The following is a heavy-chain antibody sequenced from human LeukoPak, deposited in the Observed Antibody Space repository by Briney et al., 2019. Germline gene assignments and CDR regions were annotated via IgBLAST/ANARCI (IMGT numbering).Heavy chain of an antibody. J-gene: IGHJ4*02. CDR1: GFTFSSYA. CDR3: ARERPKIVVASGLGY. Sequence: PGRSLRLSCAASGFTFSSYAMHWVRQAPGKGLEWVAVISYDGSNKYYADSVKGRFTISKDNSKNTLFLQMNSLRAEDTAVYYCARERPKIVVASGLGYWGQGTLVTVSS. D-gene: IGHD3-22*01. V-gene: IGHV3-30*04. CDR2: ISYDGSNK.